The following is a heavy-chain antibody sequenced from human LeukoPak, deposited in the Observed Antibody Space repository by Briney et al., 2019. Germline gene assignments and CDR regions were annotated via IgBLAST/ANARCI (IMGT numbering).Heavy chain of an antibody. CDR3: VRDEPYSSGWYYFDY. CDR2: ISAYNGNT. D-gene: IGHD6-19*01. J-gene: IGHJ4*02. V-gene: IGHV1-18*01. CDR1: GYTFTSYG. Sequence: ASVAVSCKASGYTFTSYGISWVRQAPGQGLEWMGWISAYNGNTNYAQKLQGRVTMTTDTSTSTAYMELRSLRSDDTAVYYCVRDEPYSSGWYYFDYWGQGTLVTVST.